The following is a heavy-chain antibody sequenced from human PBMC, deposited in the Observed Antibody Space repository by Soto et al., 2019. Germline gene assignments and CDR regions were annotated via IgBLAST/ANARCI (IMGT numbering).Heavy chain of an antibody. V-gene: IGHV3-74*01. J-gene: IGHJ4*02. Sequence: EVQLVESGGGLVQPGGSLRLSCAASGFTFSNYWRDWVRQAPGKGLVWVSRINTDGSSTSYADSVKGRFTISRDNAKNTLYLQMNSLRAEDTDVYYCASDGAWIDYWGQGTMVTVSS. CDR3: ASDGAWIDY. CDR2: INTDGSST. CDR1: GFTFSNYW. D-gene: IGHD2-21*02.